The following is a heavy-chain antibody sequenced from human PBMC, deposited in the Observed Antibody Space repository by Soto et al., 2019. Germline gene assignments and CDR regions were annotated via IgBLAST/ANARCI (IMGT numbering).Heavy chain of an antibody. J-gene: IGHJ6*02. Sequence: GASVKVSCKASGVTFSSYAISWVRQAPGQGLEWMGGIIPIFGTANYAQKFQGRVTITADESTSTAYMELSSLRSEDTAVYYCARKGTSYYGMDVWGQGTTVTVSS. CDR2: IIPIFGTA. V-gene: IGHV1-69*13. CDR1: GVTFSSYA. CDR3: ARKGTSYYGMDV. D-gene: IGHD1-1*01.